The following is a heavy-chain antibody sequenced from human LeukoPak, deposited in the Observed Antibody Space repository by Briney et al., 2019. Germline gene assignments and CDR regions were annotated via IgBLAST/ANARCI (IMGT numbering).Heavy chain of an antibody. CDR3: ARESYSGTYYLGY. CDR2: ISYDGSYK. CDR1: GFTFSSYG. J-gene: IGHJ4*02. V-gene: IGHV3-30*03. Sequence: GGSLRLSCAASGFTFSSYGMHWVRQAPGKGLEWVAIISYDGSYKYYADAVKGRFTISRDNAKNTLYLQMNSLRVEDTAVYYCARESYSGTYYLGYWGQGTLVTVSS. D-gene: IGHD1-26*01.